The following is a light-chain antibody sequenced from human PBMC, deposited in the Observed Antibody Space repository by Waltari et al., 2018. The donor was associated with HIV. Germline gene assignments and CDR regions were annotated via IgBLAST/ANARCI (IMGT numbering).Light chain of an antibody. Sequence: YVLTPAPSVSVAPGHTAARSGGYIGKYTVQWYRQRPGRAPVLVVLDDTDRPSGIPARISGAKSGNRATLTIIGVEAGDEAVYNCQVWDRSYKEAVFGGGT. CDR3: QVWDRSYKEAV. CDR1: YIGKYT. CDR2: DDT. V-gene: IGLV3-21*02. J-gene: IGLJ2*01.